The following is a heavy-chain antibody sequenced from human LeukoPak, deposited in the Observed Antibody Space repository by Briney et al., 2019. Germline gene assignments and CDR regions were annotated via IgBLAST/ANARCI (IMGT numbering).Heavy chain of an antibody. V-gene: IGHV4-59*01. CDR2: IYYSGST. CDR1: GGSIRNYY. CDR3: AGSGDYGTFAY. D-gene: IGHD4-17*01. J-gene: IGHJ4*02. Sequence: PSETLSLTCTVSGGSIRNYYWDWIRQTPGKGLEWIGYIYYSGSTSYNPSLKSRVTISVDTSKNQFSLKLSSVTAADTAVYYCAGSGDYGTFAYWGQGILVTVSS.